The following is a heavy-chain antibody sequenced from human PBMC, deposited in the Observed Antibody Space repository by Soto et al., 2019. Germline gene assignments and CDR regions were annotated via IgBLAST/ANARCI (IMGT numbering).Heavy chain of an antibody. CDR3: SKDAPNGAIDD. CDR1: GFRFEQYV. J-gene: IGHJ4*02. Sequence: VQVVASGGGLVQPGRSLRLSCAVSGFRFEQYVMHWVRQAPGKGLECVSTVSPTGDTVAYADSVEGRFTVSRDNAKNSLYLQMNSLNVDDTAVYYFSKDAPNGAIDDWGQGNLVTVSS. D-gene: IGHD2-8*01. CDR2: VSPTGDTV. V-gene: IGHV3-9*01.